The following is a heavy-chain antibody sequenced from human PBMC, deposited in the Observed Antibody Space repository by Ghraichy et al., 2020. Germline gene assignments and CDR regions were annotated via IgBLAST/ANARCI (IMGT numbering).Heavy chain of an antibody. CDR1: GASISNHY. CDR3: ARNFKIAPYSSGWSFDS. V-gene: IGHV4-59*11. Sequence: SETLYLTCTVSGASISNHYWSWIRQPPGKGLEWIGYIFYSGGTKYNPSLKSRVTVSVDTSKNQLSLNLSSVTAADTAVYYCARNFKIAPYSSGWSFDSWGQGTLVTVSS. D-gene: IGHD6-19*01. J-gene: IGHJ4*02. CDR2: IFYSGGT.